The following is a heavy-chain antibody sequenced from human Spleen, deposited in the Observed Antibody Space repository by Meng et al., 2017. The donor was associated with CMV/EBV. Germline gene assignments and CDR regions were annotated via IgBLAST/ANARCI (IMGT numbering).Heavy chain of an antibody. V-gene: IGHV3-48*03. Sequence: GESLKISCVVSGFTFSGYEMNWVRLAPGKGLEWVSYISSSGNIKYYADSVKGRFTISRDNARNSLYLVMNSLRPEDTALYYCVKDRVPYYDYSGGMDVWGQGTAVTVSS. J-gene: IGHJ6*02. D-gene: IGHD3-3*01. CDR1: GFTFSGYE. CDR2: ISSSGNIK. CDR3: VKDRVPYYDYSGGMDV.